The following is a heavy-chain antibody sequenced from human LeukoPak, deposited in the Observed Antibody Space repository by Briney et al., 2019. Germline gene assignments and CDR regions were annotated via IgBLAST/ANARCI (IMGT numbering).Heavy chain of an antibody. D-gene: IGHD6-6*01. V-gene: IGHV3-74*01. J-gene: IGHJ4*02. CDR2: VNSDGSST. Sequence: PGGSLRLSCAASGFTFSNYWMHWVRQAPGKGLVWVSRVNSDGSSTTYADSVKGRFTISRDNAKNTPYLQMNSLRAEDTAVYYCARGASGSSSWVFGYWGQGILVTVSS. CDR3: ARGASGSSSWVFGY. CDR1: GFTFSNYW.